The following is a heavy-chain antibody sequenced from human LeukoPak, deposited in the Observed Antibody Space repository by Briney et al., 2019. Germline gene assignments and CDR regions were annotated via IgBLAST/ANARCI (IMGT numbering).Heavy chain of an antibody. CDR2: INHSGSA. J-gene: IGHJ4*02. Sequence: KTSETLSLTCAVYGGSFSGYYWSWIRQPPGKGLEWIGEINHSGSANYNPSLKSRVTISVDTSKNQFSLKLSSVTAADTAVYYCARGRGGSYYVPIYYFDYWGQGTLVTVSS. D-gene: IGHD1-26*01. V-gene: IGHV4-34*01. CDR3: ARGRGGSYYVPIYYFDY. CDR1: GGSFSGYY.